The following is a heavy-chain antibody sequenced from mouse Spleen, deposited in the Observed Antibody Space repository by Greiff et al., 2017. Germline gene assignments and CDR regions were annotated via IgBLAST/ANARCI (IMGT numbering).Heavy chain of an antibody. D-gene: IGHD2-4*01. CDR2: IDPETGGT. CDR1: GYTFTDYE. V-gene: IGHV1-15*01. CDR3: TRGHMITTGAWFAY. J-gene: IGHJ3*01. Sequence: QVQLQQSGAELVRPGASVTLSCKASGYTFTDYEMHWVKQTPVHGLEWIGAIDPETGGTAYNQKFKGKAILTADKSSSTAYMELRSLTSEDSAVYYCTRGHMITTGAWFAYWGQGTLVTVSA.